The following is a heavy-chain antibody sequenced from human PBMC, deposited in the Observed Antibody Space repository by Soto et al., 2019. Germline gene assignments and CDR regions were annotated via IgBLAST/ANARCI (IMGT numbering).Heavy chain of an antibody. CDR2: ISYDGSNK. D-gene: IGHD3-9*01. V-gene: IGHV3-30-3*01. J-gene: IGHJ6*02. CDR1: GFTFSSYA. Sequence: PGGSQRLSCAASGFTFSSYAMHWVRQAPGKGLEWVAVISYDGSNKYYADSVKGRFTISRDNSKNTLYLQMNSLRAEDTAVYYCARVEEALPNTYYDILTGYYNTPGRYYGMDVWGQGTTVTVSS. CDR3: ARVEEALPNTYYDILTGYYNTPGRYYGMDV.